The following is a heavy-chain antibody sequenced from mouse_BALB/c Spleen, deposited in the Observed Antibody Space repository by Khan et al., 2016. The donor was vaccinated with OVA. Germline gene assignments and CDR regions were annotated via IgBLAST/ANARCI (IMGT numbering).Heavy chain of an antibody. D-gene: IGHD3-1*01. CDR1: GYSITSYY. CDR3: AKGGLGLRSYAMDY. J-gene: IGHJ4*01. CDR2: IDPFNGGT. V-gene: IGHV1S135*01. Sequence: VQLKQSGPDLMKPGTSVKISCKASGYSITSYYMHWVKQSHGKSLEWIGYIDPFNGGTSYNQKFKGKATLTVDKSSSTASMHLSSLTSEDSAVYYCAKGGLGLRSYAMDYWGQGTSVTVSS.